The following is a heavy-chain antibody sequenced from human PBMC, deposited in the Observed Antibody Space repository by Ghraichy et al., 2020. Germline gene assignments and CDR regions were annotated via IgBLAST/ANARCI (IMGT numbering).Heavy chain of an antibody. V-gene: IGHV3-7*03. CDR1: GFTFSSYW. Sequence: ETLSLTCAASGFTFSSYWMSWVRQAPGKGLEWVANIKEDGSEKYYVDSVKGRFTISRDNAKNSLYLQMNSLRAEDTAVYYCARAHLTPNYWGQGTLVTVSS. D-gene: IGHD1-14*01. CDR2: IKEDGSEK. CDR3: ARAHLTPNY. J-gene: IGHJ4*02.